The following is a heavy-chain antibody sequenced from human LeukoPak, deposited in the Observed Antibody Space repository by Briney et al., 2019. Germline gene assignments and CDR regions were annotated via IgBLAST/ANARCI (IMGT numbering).Heavy chain of an antibody. D-gene: IGHD4-11*01. V-gene: IGHV3-23*01. CDR3: ASKRGLRKYSNYGGFDY. CDR1: GFTFSSYA. CDR2: ISGSGGST. J-gene: IGHJ4*02. Sequence: GGSLRLSCAASGFTFSSYAMSWVRQAPGKGLEWVSAISGSGGSTYYADSVKGRFTISRDNSKNTLYLQMNSLRAEDTAVYYCASKRGLRKYSNYGGFDYWGQGTLVTVSS.